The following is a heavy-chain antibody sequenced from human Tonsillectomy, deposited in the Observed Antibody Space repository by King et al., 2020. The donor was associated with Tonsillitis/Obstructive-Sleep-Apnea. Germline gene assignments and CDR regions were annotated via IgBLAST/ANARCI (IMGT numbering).Heavy chain of an antibody. D-gene: IGHD2-15*01. J-gene: IGHJ4*02. CDR3: AGDDKDERYCDY. CDR1: GYTFTRYY. V-gene: IGHV1-46*01. CDR2: INPSDGIT. Sequence: VQLVQSGAEVKKPGASVRVSCKAYGYTFTRYYIHWVRQAPGQGLEWMGIINPSDGITTYAQKFQGRVTMTRDTSTSTVNMELGSLRSEDKAIYCWAGDDKDERYCDYWGQGTLVTVSS.